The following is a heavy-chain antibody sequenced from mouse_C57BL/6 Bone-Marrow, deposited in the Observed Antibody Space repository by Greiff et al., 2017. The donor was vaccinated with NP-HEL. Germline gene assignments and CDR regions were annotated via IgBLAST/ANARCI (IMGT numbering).Heavy chain of an antibody. Sequence: QVQLKQPGAELVMPGASVKLSCKASGYTFTSYWMHWVKQRPGQGLEWIGEIDPSDSYTNYNQKFKGKSTLTVDKSSSTAYMQLSSLTSEDSAVYYCARSRRDYYGSSYPAWFAYWGQGTLVTVSA. CDR2: IDPSDSYT. CDR1: GYTFTSYW. V-gene: IGHV1-69*01. J-gene: IGHJ3*01. D-gene: IGHD1-1*01. CDR3: ARSRRDYYGSSYPAWFAY.